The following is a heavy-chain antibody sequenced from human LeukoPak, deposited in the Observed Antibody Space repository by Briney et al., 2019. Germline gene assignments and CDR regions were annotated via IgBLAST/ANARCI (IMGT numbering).Heavy chain of an antibody. D-gene: IGHD3-16*01. Sequence: SETLSLTCTLSGGSISTYYWSWVRQPPGKGLEWIGYIYYTGSTDYNPSLKSRVTISVDTSKNQFSLRLTSMTAADTAVYYCARGVDYWGQGTLVTVSS. CDR2: IYYTGST. CDR3: ARGVDY. J-gene: IGHJ4*02. CDR1: GGSISTYY. V-gene: IGHV4-59*08.